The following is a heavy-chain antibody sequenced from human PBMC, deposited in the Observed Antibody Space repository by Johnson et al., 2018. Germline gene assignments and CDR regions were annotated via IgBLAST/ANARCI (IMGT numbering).Heavy chain of an antibody. CDR2: IYYSGST. CDR1: GGSISSYY. CDR3: AGDSPAAPYYYYYMDV. D-gene: IGHD6-13*01. Sequence: QVQLQESGPGLVKPSETLSLTCTVAGGSISSYYWSWIRQPPGKGLEWIGYIYYSGSTNYNPSLKSRVPISVDTSKNQFSLKLSSVPAADTAVYYCAGDSPAAPYYYYYMDVWGKGTAVTVAS. J-gene: IGHJ6*03. V-gene: IGHV4-59*01.